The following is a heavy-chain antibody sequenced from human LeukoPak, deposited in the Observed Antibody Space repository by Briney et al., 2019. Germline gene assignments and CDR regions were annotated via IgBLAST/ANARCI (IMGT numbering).Heavy chain of an antibody. CDR1: GFTFGSYG. D-gene: IGHD3-3*01. J-gene: IGHJ6*02. V-gene: IGHV3-33*01. Sequence: GRSLRLSCAASGFTFGSYGMHWVRQAPGKGLEWVAVIWYDGSNKYYADSVKGRFTISRDNSKNTLYLQMNSLRAEDTAVYYCARDQDDFWSGIPYYYYGMDVWGQGTTVTVSS. CDR3: ARDQDDFWSGIPYYYYGMDV. CDR2: IWYDGSNK.